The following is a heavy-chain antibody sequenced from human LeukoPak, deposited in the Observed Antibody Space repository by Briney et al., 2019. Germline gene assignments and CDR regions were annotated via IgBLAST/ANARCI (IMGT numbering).Heavy chain of an antibody. CDR1: GDTFSSYA. CDR2: IIPIFVIA. J-gene: IGHJ4*02. V-gene: IGHV1-69*04. CDR3: ARTDSSGLTDY. D-gene: IGHD3-22*01. Sequence: SVKVSCKASGDTFSSYAISCVRQAPGQGLEWMGRIIPIFVIANYAQKFQGRVTITADKSTSTAYMELSSLRSEDTAVYYCARTDSSGLTDYWGQGTLVTVSS.